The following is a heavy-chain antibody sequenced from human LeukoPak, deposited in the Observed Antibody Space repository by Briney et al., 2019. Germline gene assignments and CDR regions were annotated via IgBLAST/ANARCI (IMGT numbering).Heavy chain of an antibody. D-gene: IGHD6-6*01. Sequence: SETLSLTCAVYGGSFSGYYWSWIRQPPGKGLEWIGEINHSGSTNYNPSLKSRVTISVDTSRNQFSLRLSSVTAADTAVYYCAKHTFARPFDYWGQGTLVTVSS. J-gene: IGHJ4*02. V-gene: IGHV4-34*01. CDR3: AKHTFARPFDY. CDR2: INHSGST. CDR1: GGSFSGYY.